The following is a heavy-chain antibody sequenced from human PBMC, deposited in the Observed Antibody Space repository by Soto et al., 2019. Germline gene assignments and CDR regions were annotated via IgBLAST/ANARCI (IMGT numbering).Heavy chain of an antibody. CDR1: GFTFSSYW. Sequence: EVQLVESGGGLVQPGGSLRLSCAASGFTFSSYWMSWVRQAPGKGLEWVANIKQDGSEKYYVDSVKGRFTNSRDNAKNSLYLQMNSLRTEDTAVYCCARYWGPGVRPSLEDYWGQGTLVTVSS. CDR2: IKQDGSEK. D-gene: IGHD3-10*01. CDR3: ARYWGPGVRPSLEDY. V-gene: IGHV3-7*01. J-gene: IGHJ4*02.